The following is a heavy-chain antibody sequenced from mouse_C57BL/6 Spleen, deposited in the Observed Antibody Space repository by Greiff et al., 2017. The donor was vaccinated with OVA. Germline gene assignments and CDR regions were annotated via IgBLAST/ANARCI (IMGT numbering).Heavy chain of an antibody. Sequence: EVQLQQSGAELVRPGASVKLSCTASGFNIKDYYMHWVKQRPEQGLEWLGRIDPEDGDTESAPKFQGKATMTADTSSNTAYRQLSILTSEDTGVYYCTTDGNYPPLDYWGQGTTLTVSS. V-gene: IGHV14-1*01. CDR2: IDPEDGDT. J-gene: IGHJ2*01. CDR3: TTDGNYPPLDY. CDR1: GFNIKDYY. D-gene: IGHD2-1*01.